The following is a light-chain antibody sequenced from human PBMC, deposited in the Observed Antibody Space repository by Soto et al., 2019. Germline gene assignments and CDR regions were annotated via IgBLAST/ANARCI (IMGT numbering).Light chain of an antibody. J-gene: IGKJ4*01. CDR2: KAS. CDR1: QSISSW. CDR3: QQYNSYSLT. V-gene: IGKV1-5*03. Sequence: DIQMTQSPSTLSASVGDRVTITWRASQSISSWLAWYQQIPGKAPKLLIYKASSLKSGVPSRFSGSGSGTEFTLTISSLQPDDFATYYCQQYNSYSLTFGGGTKVEIK.